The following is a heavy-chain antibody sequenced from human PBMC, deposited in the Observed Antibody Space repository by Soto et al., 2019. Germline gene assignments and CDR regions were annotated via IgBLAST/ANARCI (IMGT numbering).Heavy chain of an antibody. V-gene: IGHV1-69*13. CDR2: IIPIFGTA. J-gene: IGHJ3*02. CDR3: ARGVYYYDSSGLDAFDI. CDR1: GGTFSSYA. D-gene: IGHD3-22*01. Sequence: GASVKVSCKASGGTFSSYAISWVRQAPGQGLEWMGGIIPIFGTANYAQKFQGRVTITADESTSTAYMELRSLRSEDTAVYYCARGVYYYDSSGLDAFDIWGHGTMVPVSS.